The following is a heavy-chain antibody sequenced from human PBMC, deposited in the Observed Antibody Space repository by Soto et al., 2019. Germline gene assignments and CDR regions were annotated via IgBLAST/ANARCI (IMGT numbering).Heavy chain of an antibody. J-gene: IGHJ6*03. CDR2: IYYSGST. D-gene: IGHD4-17*01. CDR3: ARDFRGTVTPSIYMDV. Sequence: SETLSLTCTVSGGSISSYYWSWIRQPPGKGLEWIGYIYYSGSTNYNPSVKSRVTISVDTSKNQFSLKLSSVTAADTAVYYCARDFRGTVTPSIYMDVWGKGTTVTVSS. CDR1: GGSISSYY. V-gene: IGHV4-59*01.